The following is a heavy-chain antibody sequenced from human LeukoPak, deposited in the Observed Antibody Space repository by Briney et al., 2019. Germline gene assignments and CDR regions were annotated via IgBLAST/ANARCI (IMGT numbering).Heavy chain of an antibody. CDR2: INPSGGST. CDR1: GYTFTGYY. D-gene: IGHD3-22*01. Sequence: GASVKVSCKASGYTFTGYYMHWVRQAPGQGLEWMGIINPSGGSTSYAQKFQGRVTMTRDTSTSTVYMELSSLRSEDTAVYYCARESYDSSGYYYDTLFDYWGQGTLVTVSS. J-gene: IGHJ4*02. V-gene: IGHV1-46*01. CDR3: ARESYDSSGYYYDTLFDY.